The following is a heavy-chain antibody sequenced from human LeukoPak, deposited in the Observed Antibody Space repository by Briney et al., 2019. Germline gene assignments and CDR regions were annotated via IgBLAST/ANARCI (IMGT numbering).Heavy chain of an antibody. CDR3: ARAALPYYDSSGYYYAGFDY. CDR2: IIPIFGTA. D-gene: IGHD3-22*01. Sequence: ASVKVSCKASGGTFSSYAISWVRQAPGQGLEWMGGIIPIFGTANYAQKFQGRVTVTADESTSTAYMELSSLRSEDTAVYYCARAALPYYDSSGYYYAGFDYWGQGTLVTVSS. V-gene: IGHV1-69*13. J-gene: IGHJ4*02. CDR1: GGTFSSYA.